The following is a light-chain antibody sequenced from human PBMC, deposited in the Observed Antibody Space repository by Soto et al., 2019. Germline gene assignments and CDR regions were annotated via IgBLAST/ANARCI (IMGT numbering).Light chain of an antibody. Sequence: DIPLTQSPSSLSASVGDRVFITCRASQSVTTYLNWYQQKPGKAPKLLIYAASSLQDGVPSRFSGSGSGTVFTLTINSLHPEDFATYYCQQSFSDPPLSFGGGTRVDVK. CDR2: AAS. CDR3: QQSFSDPPLS. CDR1: QSVTTY. V-gene: IGKV1-39*01. J-gene: IGKJ4*01.